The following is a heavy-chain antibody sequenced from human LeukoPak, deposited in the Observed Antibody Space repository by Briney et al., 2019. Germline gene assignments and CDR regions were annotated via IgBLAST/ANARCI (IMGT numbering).Heavy chain of an antibody. V-gene: IGHV3-23*01. D-gene: IGHD3-3*01. CDR3: AKDGITIFGVVIIVPYYFDY. CDR1: GFTFSSYA. Sequence: GGSLRLSCAASGFTFSSYAMSWVRQAPGKGLEWVSAISGSGGSTYYADSVKGRFTISRDNSKNTLYLQMNSLRAEDTAVYYCAKDGITIFGVVIIVPYYFDYWGQGTLVTVSS. J-gene: IGHJ4*02. CDR2: ISGSGGST.